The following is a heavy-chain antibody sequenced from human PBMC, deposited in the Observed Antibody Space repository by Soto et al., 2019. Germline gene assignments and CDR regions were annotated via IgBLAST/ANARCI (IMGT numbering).Heavy chain of an antibody. CDR2: INHSGST. J-gene: IGHJ5*02. CDR1: GGSFSGYY. CDR3: ARAWNWNPGWFDP. V-gene: IGHV4-34*01. Sequence: SETLSLTCAVYGGSFSGYYWSWIRQPPGKGLEWIGEINHSGSTNYNPSLKSRVTISVDTSKNQFSLKLSSVTAADTAVYYCARAWNWNPGWFDPWGQGTLVTVSS. D-gene: IGHD1-1*01.